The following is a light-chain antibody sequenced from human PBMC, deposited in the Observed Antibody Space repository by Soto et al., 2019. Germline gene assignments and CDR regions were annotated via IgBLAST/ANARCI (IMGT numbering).Light chain of an antibody. CDR2: EDS. CDR3: QVWDCRSDHAV. V-gene: IGLV3-21*02. J-gene: IGLJ2*01. CDR1: NIRTKA. Sequence: SSELTQPPSVSVAPGQTASITCGGDNIRTKAVHWDQQKPGQAPVLVVYEDSDSVLPERFSGSNSGNTATLTIGRAEGEDEADYYCQVWDCRSDHAVFGGGTKLTVL.